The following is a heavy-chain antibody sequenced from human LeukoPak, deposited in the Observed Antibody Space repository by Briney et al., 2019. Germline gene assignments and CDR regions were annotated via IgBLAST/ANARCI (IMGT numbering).Heavy chain of an antibody. J-gene: IGHJ4*02. CDR1: GFTFSNYY. D-gene: IGHD1-26*01. CDR2: ISCSGSRI. CDR3: ARGSGHYSGFDY. Sequence: GGSLRLSCAASGFTFSNYYMHWIRQAPGKGLEWVAVISCSGSRINYADSVRGRFTISRDNAKNSLFLQMNNLRAEDSAFYYCARGSGHYSGFDYWGQGTLVTVSS. V-gene: IGHV3-11*01.